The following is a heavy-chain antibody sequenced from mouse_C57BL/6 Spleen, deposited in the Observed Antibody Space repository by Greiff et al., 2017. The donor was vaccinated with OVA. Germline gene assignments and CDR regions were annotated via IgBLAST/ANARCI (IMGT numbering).Heavy chain of an antibody. D-gene: IGHD2-4*01. CDR3: ALIYYDYEGEAY. Sequence: QVHVKQSGAELAKPGASVKLSCKASGYTFTSYWMHWVKQRPGQGLEWIGYINPSSGYTKYNQKFKDKATLTADKSSSTAYMQLSSLTYEDSAVYYCALIYYDYEGEAYWGQGTLVTVSA. J-gene: IGHJ3*01. V-gene: IGHV1-7*01. CDR2: INPSSGYT. CDR1: GYTFTSYW.